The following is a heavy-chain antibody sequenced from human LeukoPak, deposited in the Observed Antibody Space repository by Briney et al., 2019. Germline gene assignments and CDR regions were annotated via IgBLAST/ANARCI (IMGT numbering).Heavy chain of an antibody. CDR1: GGSISSYY. CDR3: ARSSMKAAAGTRLAY. D-gene: IGHD6-13*01. J-gene: IGHJ4*02. V-gene: IGHV4-59*12. Sequence: PSETLSLTCTVSGGSISSYYWSWIRQPPGKGLEWIGYIYYSGSTNYNPSLKSRVTISVDTSKNQFSLKLSSVTAADTAVYYCARSSMKAAAGTRLAYWGQGTLVTVSS. CDR2: IYYSGST.